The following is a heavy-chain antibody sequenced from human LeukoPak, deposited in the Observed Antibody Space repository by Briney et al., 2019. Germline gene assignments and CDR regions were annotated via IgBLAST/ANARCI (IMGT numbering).Heavy chain of an antibody. CDR3: ARVDYYDSSGYYDNDY. J-gene: IGHJ4*02. CDR1: GYTFTGYY. D-gene: IGHD3-22*01. CDR2: INPNSGGT. V-gene: IGHV1-2*02. Sequence: ASVKVSCKASGYTFTGYYMHWVHRAPGQGLEWMGWINPNSGGTNYAQKFQGRVTMTRDTSISPAYMELSRLRSDDTAVYYCARVDYYDSSGYYDNDYWGQGTLVTVSS.